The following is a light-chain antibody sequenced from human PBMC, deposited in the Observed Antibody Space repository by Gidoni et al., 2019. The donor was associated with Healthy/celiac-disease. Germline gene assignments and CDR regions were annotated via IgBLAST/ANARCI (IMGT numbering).Light chain of an antibody. V-gene: IGKV1-39*01. J-gene: IGKJ4*01. Sequence: DIQMIQSPSSLSASVGDKVTITCRASQSISSYLNWYQQKPGKAPKLLIYAASSLQSGVTSRFSGSGSGTDFTITISLLQPEDFATYYCQQSYSTLAFTFGGGTKVEIK. CDR3: QQSYSTLAFT. CDR2: AAS. CDR1: QSISSY.